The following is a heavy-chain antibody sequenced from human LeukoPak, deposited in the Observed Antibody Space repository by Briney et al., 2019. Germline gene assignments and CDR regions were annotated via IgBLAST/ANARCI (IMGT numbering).Heavy chain of an antibody. CDR2: ISSSSTI. V-gene: IGHV3-48*01. D-gene: IGHD1-14*01. Sequence: GGSLRLSCAASGFTFSSYSMNWVRQAPGKGLEWVSYISSSSTIYYADSVKGRFTISRDNAKNSLYLQMNSLRAEDTAVYYCARDRNRKRHGFDYWGQGTLVTVSS. J-gene: IGHJ4*02. CDR1: GFTFSSYS. CDR3: ARDRNRKRHGFDY.